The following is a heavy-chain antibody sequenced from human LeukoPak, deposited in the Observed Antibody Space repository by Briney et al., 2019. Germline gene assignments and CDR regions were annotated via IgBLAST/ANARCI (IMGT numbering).Heavy chain of an antibody. J-gene: IGHJ4*02. V-gene: IGHV1-2*02. CDR1: GYSFSVYY. CDR2: ILPHSGDT. Sequence: ASVKVSCKASGYSFSVYYIQWLRQVPGEGLEWVGWILPHSGDTYYAQKFRGRVTMTTDTSINAAYMELSRLQSDDTGIYFCARPPRDLVSAAPFDYWGQGTLVAVSS. CDR3: ARPPRDLVSAAPFDY. D-gene: IGHD2-2*01.